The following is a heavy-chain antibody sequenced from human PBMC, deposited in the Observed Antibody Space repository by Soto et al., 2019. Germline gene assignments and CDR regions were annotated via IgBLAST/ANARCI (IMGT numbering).Heavy chain of an antibody. D-gene: IGHD2-2*01. CDR1: GFSFSNYG. Sequence: GGSLRLSCAASGFSFSNYGMHWVRQAPGKGPEWVALMSFDGGNADYADSVKGRFTISRDNSKNTLYLQMDSLRPEDTAVYYCATTFDCRSTSCYRPFDYWGQGTLVTVSS. V-gene: IGHV3-30*03. J-gene: IGHJ4*02. CDR2: MSFDGGNA. CDR3: ATTFDCRSTSCYRPFDY.